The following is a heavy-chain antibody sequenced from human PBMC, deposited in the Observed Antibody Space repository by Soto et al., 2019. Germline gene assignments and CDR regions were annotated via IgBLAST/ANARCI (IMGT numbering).Heavy chain of an antibody. V-gene: IGHV3-7*05. D-gene: IGHD3-22*01. CDR3: VRDSSADAPGY. Sequence: EVQLVESGGGLVQPGGSLRLSCVASGFTFTKFWMSWVRQAPGKGLEWMANIQRDGSEKNYVDSVKGRFTISRDNAEKSLYLQMNSLRAEDTAVYYCVRDSSADAPGYWGQGTLVTVSS. J-gene: IGHJ4*02. CDR1: GFTFTKFW. CDR2: IQRDGSEK.